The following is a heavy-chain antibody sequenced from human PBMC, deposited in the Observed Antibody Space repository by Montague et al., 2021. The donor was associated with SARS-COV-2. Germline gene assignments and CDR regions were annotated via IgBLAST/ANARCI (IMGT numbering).Heavy chain of an antibody. V-gene: IGHV4-39*01. CDR1: GGSISSSSYY. J-gene: IGHJ5*02. Sequence: SDTLSLTRTLSGGSISSSSYYWGWTRQPPGKGLEGIGSIDYSGSTYYNLSLKIRITISVDTSKNPFTLKPSTATAAGTAVYYCARSPLLWYGTALGNWFDPWGQGTLVTVSS. D-gene: IGHD3-10*01. CDR2: IDYSGST. CDR3: ARSPLLWYGTALGNWFDP.